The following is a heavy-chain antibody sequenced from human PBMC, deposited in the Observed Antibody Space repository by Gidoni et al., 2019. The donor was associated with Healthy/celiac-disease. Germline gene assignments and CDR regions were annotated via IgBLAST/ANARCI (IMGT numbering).Heavy chain of an antibody. CDR3: ARGYSSGWARWFDP. CDR1: GGPFRSYA. Sequence: QVQLVQSGAEVKKPGSSVTVSCKASGGPFRSYAISWVRQAPGQGLEWMGGIIPIFGTANYAQKFKGRVTITADESTSTAYMELSSLRSEDTAVYYCARGYSSGWARWFDPWGQGTLVTVSS. D-gene: IGHD6-19*01. J-gene: IGHJ5*02. CDR2: IIPIFGTA. V-gene: IGHV1-69*01.